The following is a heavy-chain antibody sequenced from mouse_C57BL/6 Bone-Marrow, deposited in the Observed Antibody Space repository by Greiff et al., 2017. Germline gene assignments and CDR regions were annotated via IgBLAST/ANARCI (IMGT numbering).Heavy chain of an antibody. Sequence: QVQLKESGPGLVQPSQSLSITCTVSGFSLTSYGVHWVRQSPGKGLEWLGVIWSGGSTDYNAAFISRLSISKDNSKSQVFFKMNSLQADDTAIYYCARNEGYYVWYFDVWGTGTTVTVSS. D-gene: IGHD2-3*01. CDR2: IWSGGST. CDR3: ARNEGYYVWYFDV. J-gene: IGHJ1*03. V-gene: IGHV2-2*01. CDR1: GFSLTSYG.